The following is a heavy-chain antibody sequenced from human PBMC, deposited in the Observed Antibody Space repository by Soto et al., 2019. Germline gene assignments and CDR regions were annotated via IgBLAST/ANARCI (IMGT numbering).Heavy chain of an antibody. V-gene: IGHV4-4*07. J-gene: IGHJ4*02. CDR1: GGSISSYY. D-gene: IGHD3-22*01. Sequence: SETLSLTCTVSGGSISSYYWSWIRQPAGKGLEWIGRIYTSGSTNYNPSLQSRVTMSVDTSKNQFSLKLSSVTAADTAVYYCARDGYDSSGYHFDYWGQGTLATVSS. CDR3: ARDGYDSSGYHFDY. CDR2: IYTSGST.